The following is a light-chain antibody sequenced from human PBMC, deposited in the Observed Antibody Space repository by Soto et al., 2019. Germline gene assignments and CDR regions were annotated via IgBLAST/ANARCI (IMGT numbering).Light chain of an antibody. Sequence: TVMTQSPDILSVSPGERATLSCRASQSISDNLAWYIQTPGQAPRLLIYGASTRATGIPARFTGSGSGTEFTLTINSLQSEDFALYYCHQYNSWPPGTFGQGTKVEIK. J-gene: IGKJ2*01. CDR1: QSISDN. CDR3: HQYNSWPPGT. CDR2: GAS. V-gene: IGKV3-15*01.